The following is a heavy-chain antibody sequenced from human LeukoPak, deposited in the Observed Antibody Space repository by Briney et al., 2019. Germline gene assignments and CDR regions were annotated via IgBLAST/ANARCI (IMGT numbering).Heavy chain of an antibody. CDR2: INSDGTST. CDR1: GFTFSTYW. Sequence: GGSLRLSCAGSGFTFSTYWVHWVRQAPGKGLVWVSRINSDGTSTTYADSVKGRFTISRDNAKNTLYLQMNSLRAEDTAVYYCARVKDPGYRYGDFDYWGRGTLVTVSS. D-gene: IGHD5-18*01. V-gene: IGHV3-74*01. CDR3: ARVKDPGYRYGDFDY. J-gene: IGHJ4*02.